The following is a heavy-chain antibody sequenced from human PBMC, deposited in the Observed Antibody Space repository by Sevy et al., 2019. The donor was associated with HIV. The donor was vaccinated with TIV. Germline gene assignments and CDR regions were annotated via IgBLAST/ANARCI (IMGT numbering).Heavy chain of an antibody. Sequence: GGSLRLSCAASVFAFSSYDMHWVRQAPGKGLEWVLYITSSGTTINYADSVKGRFTISRDNAKNSLYLQMNSLRVEDTAVYYCARDLPPSATIVPHFDYWGQGTLVTVSS. J-gene: IGHJ4*02. CDR3: ARDLPPSATIVPHFDY. CDR1: VFAFSSYD. D-gene: IGHD1-26*01. V-gene: IGHV3-48*03. CDR2: ITSSGTTI.